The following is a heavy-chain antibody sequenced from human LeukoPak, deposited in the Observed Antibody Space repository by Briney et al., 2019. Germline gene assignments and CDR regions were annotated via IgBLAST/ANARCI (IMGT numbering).Heavy chain of an antibody. Sequence: PSETLSLTCAVYGGSFSGYYWSWIRQPPGKGLEWIGEINHSGSTNYNPSLKSRVTISVGTSKNQFSLKLSSVTAADTAVYYCARDHNGPFDYWGQGTLVTVSS. CDR1: GGSFSGYY. D-gene: IGHD1-14*01. CDR3: ARDHNGPFDY. J-gene: IGHJ4*02. V-gene: IGHV4-34*01. CDR2: INHSGST.